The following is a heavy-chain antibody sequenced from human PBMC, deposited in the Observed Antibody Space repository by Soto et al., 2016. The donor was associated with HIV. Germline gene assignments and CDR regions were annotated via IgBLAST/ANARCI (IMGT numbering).Heavy chain of an antibody. V-gene: IGHV1-2*02. CDR2: INPNSGGT. CDR3: ARTRLWQQLVQNWYFDL. J-gene: IGHJ2*01. Sequence: QVQLVQSGAEVKKPGASVKVSCKASGYTFTGYYMHWVRQAPGQGLEWMGWINPNSGGTNYAQKFQGRVTMTRDTSISTAYMELSRLRSDDTAVYYCARTRLWQQLVQNWYFDLWGRGTLVTASS. D-gene: IGHD6-13*01. CDR1: GYTFTGYY.